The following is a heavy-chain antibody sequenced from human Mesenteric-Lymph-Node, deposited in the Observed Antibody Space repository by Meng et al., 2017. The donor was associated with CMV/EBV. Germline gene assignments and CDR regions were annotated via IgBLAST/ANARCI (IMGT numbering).Heavy chain of an antibody. J-gene: IGHJ4*02. Sequence: EVQLLESGVGWVQAGVSLRVSCAASGFTFNTYDMNWVRQAPGKGLEWVSSIDYNGDSTHYIDSVKGRFTIPRDNSKNTLYLQMNSLRAEDTAVYYCAKPAAGSDYFDSWGQGTLVTVSS. D-gene: IGHD6-13*01. V-gene: IGHV3-23*01. CDR2: IDYNGDST. CDR3: AKPAAGSDYFDS. CDR1: GFTFNTYD.